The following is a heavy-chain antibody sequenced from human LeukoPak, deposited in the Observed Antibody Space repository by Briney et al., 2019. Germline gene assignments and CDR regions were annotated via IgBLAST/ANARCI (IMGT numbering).Heavy chain of an antibody. CDR2: ISSSSRYI. D-gene: IGHD3-22*01. Sequence: GGSLRLSCAASGLTFSSYSMNWVRQAPGKGLEWVSSISSSSRYIYYADSVKGRFTISRDNAKNSLYLQMNSLRAEDTAVYYCARVKLVTYYYDSSGYYHDAFDIWGQGTMVTVSS. CDR1: GLTFSSYS. CDR3: ARVKLVTYYYDSSGYYHDAFDI. V-gene: IGHV3-21*01. J-gene: IGHJ3*02.